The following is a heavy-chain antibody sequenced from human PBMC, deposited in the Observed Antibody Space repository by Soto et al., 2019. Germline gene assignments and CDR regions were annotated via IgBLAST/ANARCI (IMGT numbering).Heavy chain of an antibody. V-gene: IGHV4-39*01. J-gene: IGHJ6*02. D-gene: IGHD3-10*02. CDR3: ARLRFVFGELSYYYYGMDV. CDR2: IYYSGST. Sequence: SETLSLTSTVSGGNIRSSSYYWGWIRQPPGKGLEWIGSIYYSGSTYYNPSLKSRVTISVDTSKNQFSLKLSSVTAADTAVYYCARLRFVFGELSYYYYGMDVWGQGTTVTVSS. CDR1: GGNIRSSSYY.